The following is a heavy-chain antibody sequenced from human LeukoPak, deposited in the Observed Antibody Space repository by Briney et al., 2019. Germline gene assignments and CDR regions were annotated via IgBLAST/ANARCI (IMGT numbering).Heavy chain of an antibody. V-gene: IGHV4-59*01. CDR2: IYYSGST. CDR1: GGSISSYY. D-gene: IGHD6-13*01. J-gene: IGHJ4*02. CDR3: ARDRGYGSARYYFDY. Sequence: SETLSLTCTVSGGSISSYYWSWIQQPPGKGLEWIGYIYYSGSTNYNPSLKSRVTISVDTSKNQFSLKLSSVTAADTAVYYCARDRGYGSARYYFDYWGQGTLVTVSS.